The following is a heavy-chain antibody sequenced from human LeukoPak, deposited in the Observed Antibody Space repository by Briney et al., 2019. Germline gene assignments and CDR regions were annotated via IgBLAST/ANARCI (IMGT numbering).Heavy chain of an antibody. J-gene: IGHJ4*02. CDR1: GYSISSGYY. V-gene: IGHV3-11*04. CDR2: ISGNGGDI. Sequence: LSLTCTVSGYSISSGYYWGWVRQAPGKGLEWLSYISGNGGDIQYADSVKGRFTISRDNAKNLLYLQMDSLRVEDTAIYYCARDPRTVRIWGQGTLVTVSS. CDR3: ARDPRTVRI. D-gene: IGHD1-1*01.